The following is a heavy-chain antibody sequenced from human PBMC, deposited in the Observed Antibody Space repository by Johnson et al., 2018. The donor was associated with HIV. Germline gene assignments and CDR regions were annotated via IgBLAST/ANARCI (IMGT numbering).Heavy chain of an antibody. Sequence: VQLVESGGNVVRPGGSLRLSCAASGFTFDDYDMSWVRQAPGKGLEWVSGINWNGGSTGYADSVKGRFTISRDTAKNSLYLQMNSLRPDDTGVYYCAKDKFMFLDNPVDAFDVWGQGTMVTFSS. V-gene: IGHV3-20*04. CDR3: AKDKFMFLDNPVDAFDV. J-gene: IGHJ3*01. CDR1: GFTFDDYD. CDR2: INWNGGST. D-gene: IGHD3/OR15-3a*01.